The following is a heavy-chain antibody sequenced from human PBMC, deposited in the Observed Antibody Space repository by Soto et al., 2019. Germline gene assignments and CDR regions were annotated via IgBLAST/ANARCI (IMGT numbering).Heavy chain of an antibody. J-gene: IGHJ5*02. CDR3: TREAAAGMFRIRENWFDP. D-gene: IGHD6-13*01. Sequence: PGGSLRLSCTASRFTSGDYAMSWFRQAPGKGLEWVGFIRSKAYGGTTEYAASVKGRFTISRDDSKSIAYLQMNSLKTEDTAVYYCTREAAAGMFRIRENWFDPWGQGTRVTVS. CDR1: RFTSGDYA. V-gene: IGHV3-49*03. CDR2: IRSKAYGGTT.